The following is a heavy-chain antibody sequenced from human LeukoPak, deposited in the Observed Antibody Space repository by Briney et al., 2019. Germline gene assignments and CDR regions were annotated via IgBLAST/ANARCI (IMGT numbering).Heavy chain of an antibody. CDR3: ARDLTSPYCSGGSCYYYGMDV. D-gene: IGHD2-15*01. Sequence: ASVKVSCKASGYTFTGYYMHWVRQAPGQGLEWMGIINPSGGSTSYAQKFQGRVTMTRDTSTSTVYMELSSLRSEDTAVYYCARDLTSPYCSGGSCYYYGMDVWGQGTTVTVSS. J-gene: IGHJ6*02. V-gene: IGHV1-46*01. CDR1: GYTFTGYY. CDR2: INPSGGST.